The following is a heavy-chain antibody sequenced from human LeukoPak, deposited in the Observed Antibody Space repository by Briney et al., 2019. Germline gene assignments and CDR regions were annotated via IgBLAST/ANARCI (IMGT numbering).Heavy chain of an antibody. D-gene: IGHD3-22*01. CDR3: ARGPPMYSYGSSDYHYDYFNY. CDR2: ILYDGSNK. CDR1: GFTFSSYA. Sequence: GGSPRLSCAASGFTFSSYAMHWVRQAPGKGLEWVSLILYDGSNKYYADSVKGRFTISRDNSKNTLYLQMNNLRAEDTALYYCARGPPMYSYGSSDYHYDYFNYWGQGTLVTVSS. V-gene: IGHV3-30*04. J-gene: IGHJ4*02.